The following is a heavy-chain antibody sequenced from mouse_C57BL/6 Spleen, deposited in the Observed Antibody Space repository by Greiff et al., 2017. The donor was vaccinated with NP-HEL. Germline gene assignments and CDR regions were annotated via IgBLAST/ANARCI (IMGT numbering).Heavy chain of an antibody. CDR3: ARPMTTVPYWYFDV. CDR2: IYPGDGDT. D-gene: IGHD1-1*01. Sequence: QVQLKESGAELVKPGASVKISCKASGYAFSSYWMNWVKQRPGKGLEWIGQIYPGDGDTNYNGKFKGKATLTADKSSSTAYMQLSSLTSEDSAVYFCARPMTTVPYWYFDVWGTGTTVTVSS. J-gene: IGHJ1*03. V-gene: IGHV1-80*01. CDR1: GYAFSSYW.